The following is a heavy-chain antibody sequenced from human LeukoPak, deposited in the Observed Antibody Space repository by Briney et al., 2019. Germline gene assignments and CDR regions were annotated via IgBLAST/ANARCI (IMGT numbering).Heavy chain of an antibody. Sequence: SETLSLTCTVSGGSISSSGFYWGWIRQPPGKGLEWIGSIYYSGSTYYNPSLKSRVTISVDTSKNQFSLKLSSVTAADTAVYYCASYYYDSSGYIPAFDYWGQGTLVTVSS. V-gene: IGHV4-39*07. CDR2: IYYSGST. CDR3: ASYYYDSSGYIPAFDY. J-gene: IGHJ4*02. CDR1: GGSISSSGFY. D-gene: IGHD3-22*01.